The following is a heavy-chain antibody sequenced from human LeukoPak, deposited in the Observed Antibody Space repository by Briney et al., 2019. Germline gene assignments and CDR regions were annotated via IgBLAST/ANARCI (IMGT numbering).Heavy chain of an antibody. CDR3: AGGNELPIDY. CDR2: IYYSGST. Sequence: KSSETLSLTCTVSGGSISSYYWSWIRQPPGKGLEWIGYIYYSGSTNYNPSLKSRVTISVDTSKNQFSLKLRSVTAADTAVYYCAGGNELPIDYWGQGTLVTVSS. V-gene: IGHV4-59*01. CDR1: GGSISSYY. D-gene: IGHD1-1*01. J-gene: IGHJ4*02.